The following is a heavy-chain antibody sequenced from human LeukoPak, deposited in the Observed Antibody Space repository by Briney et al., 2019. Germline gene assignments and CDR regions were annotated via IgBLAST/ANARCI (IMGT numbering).Heavy chain of an antibody. CDR3: ARGRWVVWNYGDY. D-gene: IGHD1-7*01. V-gene: IGHV1-2*02. Sequence: ASVKVSCKASGYTFTGYYMHWLRQAPGQGLEWMGWINPNSGGTNYAQKFQGRVTMTRDTSISTAYMELSRLRSDDTAVYYCARGRWVVWNYGDYWGQGTLVTVSS. CDR1: GYTFTGYY. CDR2: INPNSGGT. J-gene: IGHJ4*02.